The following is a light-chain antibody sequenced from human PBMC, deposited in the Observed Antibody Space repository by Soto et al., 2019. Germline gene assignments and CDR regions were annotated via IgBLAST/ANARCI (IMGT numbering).Light chain of an antibody. CDR2: EVS. CDR3: SSYAGINNLGYV. J-gene: IGLJ1*01. Sequence: QSVLTQPPSASGSPGQSVTISCTGTSSDVGGYNYVSWYQQHPGKAPKLMIYEVSKRPSGVPDRFSGSKSGNTASLTVSGLQAEDEADYYCSSYAGINNLGYVFGTGTKLTVL. V-gene: IGLV2-8*01. CDR1: SSDVGGYNY.